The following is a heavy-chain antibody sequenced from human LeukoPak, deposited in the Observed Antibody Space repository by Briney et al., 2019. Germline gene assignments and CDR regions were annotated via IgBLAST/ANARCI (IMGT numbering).Heavy chain of an antibody. J-gene: IGHJ4*02. D-gene: IGHD3-10*01. V-gene: IGHV4-59*01. CDR1: GGSISSYY. CDR2: IYYSGST. Sequence: PSETLSLTCTVSGGSISSYYWSWIRQPPGKGLEWIGYIYYSGSTNYNPSLKSRVTISVDTSKNQFSLKLSSVTAADTAVYYCARGPYYCGSGSYYYWGQGTLVTVSS. CDR3: ARGPYYCGSGSYYY.